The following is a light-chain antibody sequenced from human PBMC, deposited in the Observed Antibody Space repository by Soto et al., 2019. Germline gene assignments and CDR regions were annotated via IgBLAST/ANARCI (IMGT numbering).Light chain of an antibody. CDR3: PQASSFPIT. CDR1: QDMAGY. V-gene: IGKV1D-12*01. J-gene: IGKJ5*01. Sequence: DIQVTQAQSSVSASVGDRVTITWRASQDMAGYLACYQHKPGRTPERLTHGASRLQSGGPATLSGCRSGTDFTRSLNSLQPEDFATYYCPQASSFPITFGQGTRLENK. CDR2: GAS.